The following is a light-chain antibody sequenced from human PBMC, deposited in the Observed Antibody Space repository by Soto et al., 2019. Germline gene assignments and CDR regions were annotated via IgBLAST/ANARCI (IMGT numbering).Light chain of an antibody. CDR3: QHYGSSMYT. CDR1: QSVNSNY. CDR2: GAS. J-gene: IGKJ2*01. V-gene: IGKV3-20*01. Sequence: EILLTQSPGTLSLSPGERATLSCRASQSVNSNYLAWYQQKPSQAPRLLIYGASSRATGIPDRFSGSGSGTDFTLTISRLEPEEFAVYYCQHYGSSMYTFGQGAKLEIK.